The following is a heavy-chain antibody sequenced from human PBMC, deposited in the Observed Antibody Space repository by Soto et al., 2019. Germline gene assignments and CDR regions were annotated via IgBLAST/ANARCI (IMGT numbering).Heavy chain of an antibody. CDR2: IWYDGSNK. Sequence: VQLVESGGGLVKPGGSLRLSCATSGFTFSNNAMHWVRQAPGKGLEWVAQIWYDGSNKYYADSVKGRFTISRDNSKNTVYLQMNSLRAEDMAVYYCARDGQNQSPYAMDVWGQGTTVTVSS. CDR3: ARDGQNQSPYAMDV. V-gene: IGHV3-33*01. CDR1: GFTFSNNA. J-gene: IGHJ6*02.